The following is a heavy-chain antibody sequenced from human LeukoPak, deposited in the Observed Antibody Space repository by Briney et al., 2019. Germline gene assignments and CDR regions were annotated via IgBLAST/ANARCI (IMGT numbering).Heavy chain of an antibody. CDR1: GFTFSSYA. V-gene: IGHV3-23*01. D-gene: IGHD1-26*01. Sequence: GGSLRLSCAASGFTFSSYAMSWVRQAPGKGLEWVSAISGSGGSTYYADSVKGRFTISRDNSKNTLYLQMNSLRAEDTAVYYCARQYSGSYLPYYYYYYMDVWGKGTTVTVSS. CDR2: ISGSGGST. CDR3: ARQYSGSYLPYYYYYYMDV. J-gene: IGHJ6*03.